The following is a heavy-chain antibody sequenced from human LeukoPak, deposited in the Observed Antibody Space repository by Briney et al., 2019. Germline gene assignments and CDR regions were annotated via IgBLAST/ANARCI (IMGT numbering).Heavy chain of an antibody. CDR3: ARGGPIAAAAGKLKPFDP. J-gene: IGHJ5*02. D-gene: IGHD6-13*01. Sequence: ASVKVSCKASGYTFTSYDINWVRQATGQGLEWMGWMNPNSGNTGYAQKFQGRVTITRNTSISTAYMELSSLRSEDTAVYYCARGGPIAAAAGKLKPFDPWGQGTLVTVSS. CDR2: MNPNSGNT. V-gene: IGHV1-8*03. CDR1: GYTFTSYD.